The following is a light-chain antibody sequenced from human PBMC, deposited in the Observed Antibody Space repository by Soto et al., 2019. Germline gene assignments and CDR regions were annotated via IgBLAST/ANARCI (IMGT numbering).Light chain of an antibody. V-gene: IGKV1-5*03. CDR2: KAS. J-gene: IGKJ1*01. CDR1: QSISSW. CDR3: HQYDSYPRT. Sequence: DIQMTQSPSTLSASVGDRVTITCRASQSISSWLAWYQQKPGKAPNLLIYKASTLESGVPSRFGGGGSGTAFTLTISSLEPDDFATYYCHQYDSYPRTFGQGTKVDIK.